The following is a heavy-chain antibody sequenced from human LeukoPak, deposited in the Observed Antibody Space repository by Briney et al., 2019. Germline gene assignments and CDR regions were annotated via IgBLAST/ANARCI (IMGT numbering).Heavy chain of an antibody. CDR2: IYYSGST. Sequence: SETLSLTCTVSGGSISSGGYYWSWIRQHPGEGLEWIGYIYYSGSTYYNPSLKSRVTISVDTSKNQFSLKLSSVTAADTAVYYCAREGIYGSGSYYPLWGQGTLVTVSS. D-gene: IGHD3-10*01. CDR3: AREGIYGSGSYYPL. J-gene: IGHJ4*02. V-gene: IGHV4-31*03. CDR1: GGSISSGGYY.